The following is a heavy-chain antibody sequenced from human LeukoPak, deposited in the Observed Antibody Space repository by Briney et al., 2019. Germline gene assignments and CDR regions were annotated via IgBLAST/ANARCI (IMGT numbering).Heavy chain of an antibody. CDR2: VYYSRST. V-gene: IGHV4-39*07. D-gene: IGHD4-17*01. Sequence: SETLSLTCTVSGGSISSSSYYWGWIRQPPGKGLEWIGSVYYSRSTYYHPSLKSRVTISVDTSKNQFSLKLSSVTAADTAVYYCARDRDDYGDYYIDYWGQGTLVTISS. CDR1: GGSISSSSYY. CDR3: ARDRDDYGDYYIDY. J-gene: IGHJ4*02.